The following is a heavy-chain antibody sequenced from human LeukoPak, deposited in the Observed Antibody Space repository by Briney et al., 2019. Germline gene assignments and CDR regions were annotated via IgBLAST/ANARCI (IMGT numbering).Heavy chain of an antibody. CDR2: ISSSSSTI. CDR1: GFTFSSYS. CDR3: AGERSSSRGYYYYMDV. J-gene: IGHJ6*03. V-gene: IGHV3-48*04. Sequence: GGSLRLSCAASGFTFSSYSMNWVRQAPGKGLEWVSYISSSSSTIYYADSVKGRFTISRDNAKNSLYLQMNSLRAEDTAVYYCAGERSSSRGYYYYMDVWGKGTTVTVSS. D-gene: IGHD6-6*01.